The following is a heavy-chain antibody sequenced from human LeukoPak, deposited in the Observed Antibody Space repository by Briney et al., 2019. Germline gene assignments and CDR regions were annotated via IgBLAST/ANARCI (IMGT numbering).Heavy chain of an antibody. Sequence: ASVDDSFKPSGYTFTSYAMHWVRQAPGQTLDWMEWINAGNGYTKYPQKFQARVTITRDTSARTPYMELSSLRSEDTAVYYCARPYYDYVCGSYRREHNWFHPWGQGTLVTVSS. J-gene: IGHJ5*02. D-gene: IGHD3-16*02. CDR3: ARPYYDYVCGSYRREHNWFHP. V-gene: IGHV1-3*01. CDR1: GYTFTSYA. CDR2: INAGNGYT.